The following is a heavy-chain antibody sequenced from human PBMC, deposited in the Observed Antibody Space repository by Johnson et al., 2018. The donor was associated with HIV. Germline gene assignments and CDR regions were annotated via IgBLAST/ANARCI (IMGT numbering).Heavy chain of an antibody. CDR3: TTSVGATLRGAFDS. J-gene: IGHJ3*02. CDR1: GFTVSSNY. D-gene: IGHD1-26*01. Sequence: VQLVESGGGLVQPGGSLRLSCAASGFTVSSNYMSWVRQAPGKGLEWVSVIYSGGSTYYADSVKGRFTISRDNSKNTLYLQMNSLKTEDTAVYYCTTSVGATLRGAFDSWGQGTMVTVSS. CDR2: IYSGGST. V-gene: IGHV3-66*01.